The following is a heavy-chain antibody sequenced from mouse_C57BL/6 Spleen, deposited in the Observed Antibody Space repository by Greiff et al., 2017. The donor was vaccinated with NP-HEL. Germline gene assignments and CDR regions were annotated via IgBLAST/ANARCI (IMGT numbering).Heavy chain of an antibody. Sequence: EVQLVESGGGLVQPKGSLKLSCAASGFTFNTYAMHWVRQAPGKGLEWVARIRSKSSNYATYYADSVKDRFTISRDDSQSMLYLQMNNLKTEDTAMYYCVRGGFRYGSPNWYFDVWGTGTTVTVSS. CDR3: VRGGFRYGSPNWYFDV. CDR1: GFTFNTYA. V-gene: IGHV10-3*01. D-gene: IGHD1-1*01. CDR2: IRSKSSNYAT. J-gene: IGHJ1*03.